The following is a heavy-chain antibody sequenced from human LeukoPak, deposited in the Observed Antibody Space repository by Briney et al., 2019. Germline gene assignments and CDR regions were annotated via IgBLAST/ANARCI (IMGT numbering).Heavy chain of an antibody. CDR3: ARDPSYGAAFFDY. J-gene: IGHJ4*02. CDR2: IYNSGST. CDR1: GGSISSYY. D-gene: IGHD4/OR15-4a*01. V-gene: IGHV4-59*01. Sequence: SETLSLTCTVSGGSISSYYWSWIRQPPGKGLELIGYIYNSGSTNYNPSLKSRATISGDTSKNQFSLRLSSVTAADTAVYYCARDPSYGAAFFDYWGQGTLVTVSS.